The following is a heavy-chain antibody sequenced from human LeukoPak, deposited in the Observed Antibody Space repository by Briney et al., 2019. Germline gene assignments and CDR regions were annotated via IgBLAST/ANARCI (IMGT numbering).Heavy chain of an antibody. CDR2: ISSSSSYI. Sequence: PGGSLRLSCAASGFTFTYNTMNWVRQAPGKGLEWVSSISSSSSYIYYADSVKGRFTISRDNAKNSLYLQMNSLRAEDTAVYYCARREGAYDAFDIWGQGTMVTVSS. CDR3: ARREGAYDAFDI. D-gene: IGHD3-16*01. V-gene: IGHV3-21*01. CDR1: GFTFTYNT. J-gene: IGHJ3*02.